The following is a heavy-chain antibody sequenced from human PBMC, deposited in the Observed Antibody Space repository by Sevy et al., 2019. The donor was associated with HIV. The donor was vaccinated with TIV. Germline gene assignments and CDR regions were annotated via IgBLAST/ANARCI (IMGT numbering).Heavy chain of an antibody. J-gene: IGHJ4*02. CDR3: IRGTSGTFGH. Sequence: GVSLRLSCEVSGFTFSSDWMHWVRQAPGKGLVWVSRINSDGSRTNYADSVKGRFTISRDSAKNTLFLQMDSLRAEDTAMYYCIRGTSGTFGHWGQGTLVTVSS. CDR2: INSDGSRT. CDR1: GFTFSSDW. V-gene: IGHV3-74*01. D-gene: IGHD1-26*01.